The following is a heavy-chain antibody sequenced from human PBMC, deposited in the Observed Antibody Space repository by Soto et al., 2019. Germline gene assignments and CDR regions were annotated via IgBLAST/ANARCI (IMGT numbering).Heavy chain of an antibody. CDR2: ISAYNGNT. D-gene: IGHD3-9*01. CDR3: ARVDRYYDILTGESAFDI. J-gene: IGHJ3*02. Sequence: ASVKVSCKASGYTFTSYGISWVRQAPGQGLEWMGWISAYNGNTNYAQKLQGRVTTTTDTSTSTAYMELRSLRSDDTAVYYCARVDRYYDILTGESAFDIWGQGTMVTVSS. V-gene: IGHV1-18*04. CDR1: GYTFTSYG.